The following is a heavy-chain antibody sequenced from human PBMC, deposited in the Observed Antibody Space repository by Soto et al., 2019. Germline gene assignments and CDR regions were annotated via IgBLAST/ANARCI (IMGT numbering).Heavy chain of an antibody. V-gene: IGHV1-46*01. Sequence: ASVKVSCKASGYTFTSYYMHWVRQAPGQGLEWMGIINPSAVSTSYAQKFQGRVTITRDTSATTAYMELSSLRSEDSAVFYCARTDCSSTSCYNYYYYGMDVWGQGTTVTVSS. CDR3: ARTDCSSTSCYNYYYYGMDV. J-gene: IGHJ6*02. CDR2: INPSAVST. CDR1: GYTFTSYY. D-gene: IGHD2-2*01.